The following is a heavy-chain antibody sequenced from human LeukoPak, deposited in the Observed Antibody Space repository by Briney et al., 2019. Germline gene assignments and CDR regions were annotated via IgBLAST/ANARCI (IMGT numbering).Heavy chain of an antibody. CDR2: INYNGAIT. Sequence: GGSLRLSCATSGFTFVDYALSWVRRAPGKGLEWLCAINYNGAITDYADSVKGRFTISRDNAKNSLYLRMDSLRAEDTALYYCARDRLGPSFSVSHFDLWGQGTLVTVSS. J-gene: IGHJ4*02. D-gene: IGHD3-3*02. CDR3: ARDRLGPSFSVSHFDL. V-gene: IGHV3-20*04. CDR1: GFTFVDYA.